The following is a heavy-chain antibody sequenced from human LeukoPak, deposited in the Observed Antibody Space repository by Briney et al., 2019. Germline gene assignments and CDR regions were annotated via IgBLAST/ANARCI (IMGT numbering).Heavy chain of an antibody. CDR1: GGSISSHY. CDR3: ARDSSDDVRSFDY. V-gene: IGHV4-59*11. J-gene: IGHJ4*02. Sequence: DPSETLSLTCTVSGGSISSHYWSWIRQPPGKGLEWIGYIYYSGSTNYNPSLKSRVTISVDTSKNQFSLKLISVTAADTAVYYCARDSSDDVRSFDYWGQGTLVTVSS. CDR2: IYYSGST. D-gene: IGHD1-1*01.